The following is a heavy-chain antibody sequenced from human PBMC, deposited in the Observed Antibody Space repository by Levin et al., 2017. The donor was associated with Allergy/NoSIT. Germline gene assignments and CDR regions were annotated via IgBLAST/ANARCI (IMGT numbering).Heavy chain of an antibody. CDR2: IYSGGST. Sequence: AGGSLRLSCAASGFTVSSNYMSWVRQAPGKGLEWVSVIYSGGSTYYADSVKGRFTISRDNSKNTLYLQMNSLRAEDTAVYYCAKHNSSGWPPYGMDVWGQGTTVTVSS. V-gene: IGHV3-66*04. CDR3: AKHNSSGWPPYGMDV. J-gene: IGHJ6*02. CDR1: GFTVSSNY. D-gene: IGHD6-19*01.